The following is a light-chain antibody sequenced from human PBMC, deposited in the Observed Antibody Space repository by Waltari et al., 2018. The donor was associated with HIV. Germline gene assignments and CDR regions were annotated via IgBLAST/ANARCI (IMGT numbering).Light chain of an antibody. CDR1: QTVLYTSNNKNY. J-gene: IGKJ4*01. Sequence: DIVMTQSPDSLAVSLGERATINCKSSQTVLYTSNNKNYLAWYQQKPGQPPKLLIYWASTRESGVPDRFSGSESGTDFTLTISNMQAADVAVYYCQQYYGNPLTFGGGTKVEIK. V-gene: IGKV4-1*01. CDR2: WAS. CDR3: QQYYGNPLT.